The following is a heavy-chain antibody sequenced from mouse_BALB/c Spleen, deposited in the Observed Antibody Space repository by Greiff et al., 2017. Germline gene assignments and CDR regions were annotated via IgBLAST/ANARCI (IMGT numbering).Heavy chain of an antibody. J-gene: IGHJ3*01. D-gene: IGHD2-1*01. CDR2: ISYSGST. CDR3: ARSSGNYGAFFAY. Sequence: EVKVEESGPGLVKPSQSLSLTCTVTGYSITSDYAWNWIRQFPGNKLEWMGYISYSGSTSYNPSLKSRISITRDTSKNQFFLQLNSVTTEDTATYYCARSSGNYGAFFAYWGQGTLVTVSA. V-gene: IGHV3-2*02. CDR1: GYSITSDYA.